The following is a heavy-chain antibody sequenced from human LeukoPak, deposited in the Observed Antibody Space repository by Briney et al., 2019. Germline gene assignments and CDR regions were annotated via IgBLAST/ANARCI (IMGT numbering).Heavy chain of an antibody. CDR3: ARISAGSSLDY. CDR2: IIGKPYGGTT. D-gene: IGHD6-6*01. CDR1: GFTFGDYA. Sequence: GGSLRLSCTASGFTFGDYAMSWVRQAPGKGGEWVGFIIGKPYGGTTEYAASVKGTFTISRDDSKSIAYLQMNSLKTEDTALYYCARISAGSSLDYWGQGTLVTVSS. V-gene: IGHV3-49*04. J-gene: IGHJ4*02.